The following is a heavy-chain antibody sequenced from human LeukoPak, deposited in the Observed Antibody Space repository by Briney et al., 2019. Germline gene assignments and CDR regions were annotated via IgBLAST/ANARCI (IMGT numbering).Heavy chain of an antibody. J-gene: IGHJ4*02. D-gene: IGHD6-19*01. CDR1: GFTFSSYG. CDR3: ARGGWYGPPFDY. V-gene: IGHV3-33*01. Sequence: QTGGSLRLSCAASGFTFSSYGMHWVRQAPGKGLGWVAVIWYDGSNKYYADSVKGRFTISRDNSMNTLYLQMNSLRAEDTAVYYCARGGWYGPPFDYWGQGTLVTVSS. CDR2: IWYDGSNK.